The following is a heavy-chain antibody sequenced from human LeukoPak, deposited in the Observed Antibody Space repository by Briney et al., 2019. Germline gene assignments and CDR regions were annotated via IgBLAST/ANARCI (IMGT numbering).Heavy chain of an antibody. CDR2: ISGDAHST. V-gene: IGHV3-23*01. CDR1: GFTSRDFA. J-gene: IGHJ4*02. Sequence: GGSLRLSCAASGFTSRDFAMSWVRQAPGKGLEWVSAISGDAHSTYYADSLKGRFTISRDNSKNTLYLQMNSLRAADTATYFCVKDAPLPFDFWGQGALVIVSS. CDR3: VKDAPLPFDF.